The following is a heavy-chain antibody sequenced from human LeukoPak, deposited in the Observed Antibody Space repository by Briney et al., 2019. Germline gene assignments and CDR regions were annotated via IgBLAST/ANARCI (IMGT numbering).Heavy chain of an antibody. CDR1: GFIFSDYA. J-gene: IGHJ3*02. Sequence: GGSLRLSCAASGFIFSDYAMQWVRQAPGKGLEWVAVISNNGVKTSYADSVRGQFTISRDNSKNTLYVEVNSLRLEDTAMYYCARDLFYSDQRVDVFDIWGQGTMVTVSS. CDR3: ARDLFYSDQRVDVFDI. CDR2: ISNNGVKT. V-gene: IGHV3-30-3*01. D-gene: IGHD3-22*01.